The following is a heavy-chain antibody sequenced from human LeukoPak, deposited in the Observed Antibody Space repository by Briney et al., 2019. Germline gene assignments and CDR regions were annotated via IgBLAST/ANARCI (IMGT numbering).Heavy chain of an antibody. CDR1: GGSMSSGDYY. J-gene: IGHJ3*02. CDR2: IYYSGST. CDR3: ARVVPAAIGAFDI. Sequence: SETLSLTCTVSGGSMSSGDYYWSWIRQPPGKGLEWIGYIYYSGSTYYNPSLKSRVTISVDTSKNQFSLKLSSVTAADTAVYYCARVVPAAIGAFDIWGQGTMVTVSS. D-gene: IGHD2-2*02. V-gene: IGHV4-30-4*08.